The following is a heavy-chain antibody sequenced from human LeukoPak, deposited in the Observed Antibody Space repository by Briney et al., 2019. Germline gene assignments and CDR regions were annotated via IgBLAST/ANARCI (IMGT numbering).Heavy chain of an antibody. Sequence: GGSLRLSCTASGFTFSSSAMTWVRQATGTGLEWVSAISDSGGDSIYTDSVKDRFTISRDNSKNTLYLQLNSLRAEDTAVYYCAKGGSYAPLDYWGQGTLVSVSS. CDR1: GFTFSSSA. J-gene: IGHJ4*02. CDR2: ISDSGGDS. V-gene: IGHV3-23*01. D-gene: IGHD1-26*01. CDR3: AKGGSYAPLDY.